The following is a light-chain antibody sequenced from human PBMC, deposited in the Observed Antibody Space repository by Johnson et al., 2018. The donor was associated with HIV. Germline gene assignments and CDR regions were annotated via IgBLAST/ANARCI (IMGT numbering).Light chain of an antibody. CDR3: GTWDSSLSALYV. Sequence: QSVLTQPPSVSAAPGQKVTISCSGSSSNIGNNYVSWYQQLPGTAPKLLIYDNNKRPSGIPDRFSGSKSGTSATLGITGLQTGDEADYYCGTWDSSLSALYVFVTWTKVTVL. V-gene: IGLV1-51*01. CDR2: DNN. CDR1: SSNIGNNY. J-gene: IGLJ1*01.